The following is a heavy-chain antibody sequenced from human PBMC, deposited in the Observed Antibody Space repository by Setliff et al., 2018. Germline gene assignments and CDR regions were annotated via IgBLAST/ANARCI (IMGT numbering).Heavy chain of an antibody. V-gene: IGHV4-61*09. D-gene: IGHD1-26*01. Sequence: SETLSLTCSVSGASITSGGFYWTWIRQPAGKGLEWIGHISPSGSTTYNPSVKSRVTISLDTSKNHFSLKLDSVTAADTAVYYCARAPDSGTYYNLYPYYNDVWGKGTTVTVSS. CDR1: GASITSGGFY. CDR3: ARAPDSGTYYNLYPYYNDV. J-gene: IGHJ6*03. CDR2: ISPSGST.